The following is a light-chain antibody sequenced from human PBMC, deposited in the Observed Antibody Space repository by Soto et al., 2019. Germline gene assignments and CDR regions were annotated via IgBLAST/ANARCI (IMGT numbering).Light chain of an antibody. Sequence: ERVMTQSPATLSVSLGERATLSCRASQTVSTNLAWYQLKPGQAPRLLIYGASTRATGVPARFSGSGSGTEFTLTISRVEPEDFALYICQQYDGSPITFGQGTRLEIK. CDR1: QTVSTN. V-gene: IGKV3-15*01. CDR3: QQYDGSPIT. J-gene: IGKJ5*01. CDR2: GAS.